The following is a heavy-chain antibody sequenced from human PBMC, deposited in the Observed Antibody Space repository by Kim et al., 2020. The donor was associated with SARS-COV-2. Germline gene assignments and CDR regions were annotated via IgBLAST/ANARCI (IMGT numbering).Heavy chain of an antibody. J-gene: IGHJ6*02. V-gene: IGHV7-4-1*02. CDR1: GYTFTSYA. CDR2: INTNTGNP. CDR3: ARERGIVVDPSGAHYYYYGMDV. D-gene: IGHD2-21*01. Sequence: ASVKVSCKASGYTFTSYAMNWVRQAPGQGLEWMGWINTNTGNPTYAQGFTGRFVFSLDTSVSTAYLQISSLKAEDTAVYYCARERGIVVDPSGAHYYYYGMDVWGQGTTVTVSS.